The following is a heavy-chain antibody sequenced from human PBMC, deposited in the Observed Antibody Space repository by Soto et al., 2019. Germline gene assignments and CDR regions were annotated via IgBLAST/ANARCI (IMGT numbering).Heavy chain of an antibody. D-gene: IGHD3-10*01. CDR2: INPNSGGT. J-gene: IGHJ5*02. V-gene: IGHV1-2*04. Sequence: ASVKVSCKASGYTFTGYYMHWVRQAPGQGLEWMGWINPNSGGTNYAQKFQGWVTMTRDTSISTAYMELSRLRSDDTAVYYCARADGSGSYYMSWFDPWGQGTLVTVS. CDR3: ARADGSGSYYMSWFDP. CDR1: GYTFTGYY.